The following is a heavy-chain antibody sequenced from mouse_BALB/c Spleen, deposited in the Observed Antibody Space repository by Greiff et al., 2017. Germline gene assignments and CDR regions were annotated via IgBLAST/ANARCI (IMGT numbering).Heavy chain of an antibody. CDR3: ARRESTTAPYAMDY. V-gene: IGHV2-2*02. Sequence: QVQLQQSGPGLVQPSQSLSITCTVSGFSFTSYGVHWVRQSPGKGLEWLGVIWSGGSTDYNAAFISRLSISTDNSKSQVFFKMNSLQANDTAIYYCARRESTTAPYAMDYWGQGTSVTVSS. J-gene: IGHJ4*01. CDR1: GFSFTSYG. CDR2: IWSGGST. D-gene: IGHD1-2*01.